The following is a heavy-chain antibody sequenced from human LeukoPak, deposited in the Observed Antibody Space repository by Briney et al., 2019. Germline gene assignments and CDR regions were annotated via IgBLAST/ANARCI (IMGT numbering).Heavy chain of an antibody. CDR3: AREKWLRDYYYGMDV. D-gene: IGHD5-18*01. J-gene: IGHJ6*02. Sequence: GGSLRLSCAASGFTFSSYGMHWVRQAPGKGLEWVPVIWYDGSNKYYADSVKGRFTISRDNSKNTLYLQMNSLRAEDTAVYYCAREKWLRDYYYGMDVWGQGTTANVSS. V-gene: IGHV3-33*01. CDR2: IWYDGSNK. CDR1: GFTFSSYG.